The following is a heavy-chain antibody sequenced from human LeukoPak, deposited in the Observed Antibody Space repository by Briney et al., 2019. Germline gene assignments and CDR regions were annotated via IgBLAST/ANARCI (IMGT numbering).Heavy chain of an antibody. Sequence: PGGSLRLSCAASGFTFSSYAMSWVRQAPGKGLEWVSAISGSGGSTYYADSVKGRFTISRGNSKNTLYLQMNSLRAEDTAVYYCAKTGEWHDAFDIWGQGTMVTVSS. CDR2: ISGSGGST. CDR1: GFTFSSYA. J-gene: IGHJ3*02. V-gene: IGHV3-23*01. D-gene: IGHD7-27*01. CDR3: AKTGEWHDAFDI.